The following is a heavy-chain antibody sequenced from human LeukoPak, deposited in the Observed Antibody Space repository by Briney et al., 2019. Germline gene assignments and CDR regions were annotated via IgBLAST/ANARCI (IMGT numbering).Heavy chain of an antibody. Sequence: ASVKVSCKASGYTFTGYYMHWVRQAPGQGLEWMGWINPNSGGTNYAQKFQGRVTMTRDTSISTAYMELSRLRSDDTAVYYCTRPLDGWTSSDYWGQGTLVTVSS. CDR2: INPNSGGT. J-gene: IGHJ4*02. CDR3: TRPLDGWTSSDY. V-gene: IGHV1-2*02. CDR1: GYTFTGYY. D-gene: IGHD5-24*01.